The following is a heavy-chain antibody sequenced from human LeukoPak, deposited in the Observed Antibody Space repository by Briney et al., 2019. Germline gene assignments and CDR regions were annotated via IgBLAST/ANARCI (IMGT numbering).Heavy chain of an antibody. D-gene: IGHD3-9*01. J-gene: IGHJ4*02. Sequence: SETLSLTCTVSGGSISSSSYYWGWIRQPPGKGLEWIGSIYYSGNTYYNPSLKSRVTISVDTSKNQFSLKLSSVTAADTAVYYCASRSESDVTYYDILTEYYFDYWGQGTLVTVSS. V-gene: IGHV4-39*01. CDR3: ASRSESDVTYYDILTEYYFDY. CDR2: IYYSGNT. CDR1: GGSISSSSYY.